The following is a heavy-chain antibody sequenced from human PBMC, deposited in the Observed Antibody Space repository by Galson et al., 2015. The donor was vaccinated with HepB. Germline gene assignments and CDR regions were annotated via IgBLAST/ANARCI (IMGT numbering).Heavy chain of an antibody. CDR3: ARGPVAAYSWFDP. V-gene: IGHV3-66*01. CDR2: IYSGGST. J-gene: IGHJ5*02. D-gene: IGHD6-19*01. CDR1: GFTVSSNY. Sequence: SLRLSCAASGFTVSSNYMSWVRQAPGKGLEWVSVIYSGGSTYYVDSVKDRFIISRDNSKNTLHLQMNSLRAEDTAVYYCARGPVAAYSWFDPWGQGTLVTVSS.